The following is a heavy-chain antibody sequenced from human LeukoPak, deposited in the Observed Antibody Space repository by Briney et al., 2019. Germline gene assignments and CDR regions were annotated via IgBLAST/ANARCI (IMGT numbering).Heavy chain of an antibody. J-gene: IGHJ4*02. D-gene: IGHD4-23*01. CDR2: ISSSSSYI. CDR3: ARDKETYGGNANDY. CDR1: GFTFSSYS. V-gene: IGHV3-21*01. Sequence: GGSLRLSCAASGFTFSSYSMNWVRQAPGKGLEWVSSISSSSSYIYYADSVKGRFAISRDNAKNSLYLQMNSLRAEDTAVYYCARDKETYGGNANDYWGQGTLVTVSS.